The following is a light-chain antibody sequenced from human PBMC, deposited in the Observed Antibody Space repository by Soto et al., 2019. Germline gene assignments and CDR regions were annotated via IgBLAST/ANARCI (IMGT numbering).Light chain of an antibody. CDR3: QQRQHWPPIT. J-gene: IGKJ5*01. CDR2: DAS. CDR1: QTVNNY. Sequence: EVVLTQSPATLSLSPGERATLSCRASQTVNNYLVWYQQKPGQAPRLLIYDASNRATGIPARFSGSGSGTDFPLTISSLEPEDFAVYYCQQRQHWPPITFGQGTRLEIK. V-gene: IGKV3-11*01.